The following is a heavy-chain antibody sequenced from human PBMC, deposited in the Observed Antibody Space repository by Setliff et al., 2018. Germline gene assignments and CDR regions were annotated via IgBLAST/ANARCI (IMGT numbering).Heavy chain of an antibody. CDR2: IYHSGSA. CDR3: AREVGTSTSSDAFDV. V-gene: IGHV4-30-4*08. J-gene: IGHJ3*01. Sequence: TLSLTCTVSGDSISSGDYFWSWIRQPPGKGLEWIAYIYHSGSAYYNPSLKSRGTMSVDTSKNQFSLHLTSVTAADTAVYYCAREVGTSTSSDAFDVWGQGMMVTVSS. CDR1: GDSISSGDYF. D-gene: IGHD1-26*01.